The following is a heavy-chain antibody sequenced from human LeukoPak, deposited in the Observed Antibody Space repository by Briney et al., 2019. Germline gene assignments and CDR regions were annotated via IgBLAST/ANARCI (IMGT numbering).Heavy chain of an antibody. Sequence: ASVKVSCKASGYTFTSYYMHWVRQAPGQGLEWMGIINPSGGSTSYAQKFQGRVTMTRDTSTSTVYMELSSLRSEDTAVYYCASHHSEGYCTGGTCYPGGWFDPWGQGTLVTVSS. CDR2: INPSGGST. V-gene: IGHV1-46*01. D-gene: IGHD2-15*01. CDR3: ASHHSEGYCTGGTCYPGGWFDP. J-gene: IGHJ5*02. CDR1: GYTFTSYY.